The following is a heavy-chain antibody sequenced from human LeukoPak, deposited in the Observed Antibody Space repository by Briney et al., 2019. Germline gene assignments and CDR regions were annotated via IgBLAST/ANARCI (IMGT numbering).Heavy chain of an antibody. D-gene: IGHD6-13*01. CDR3: ARTGYSSSLYYYYGMDV. J-gene: IGHJ6*02. V-gene: IGHV3-23*01. Sequence: SGGSLRLSCAASGFTFSSYAMTWVRQAPGKGLEWVSTISGTGGSTYYADSVKGRFTISRDNSKNTLYLQMNSLRAEDTAVYYCARTGYSSSLYYYYGMDVWGQGTTVTVSS. CDR1: GFTFSSYA. CDR2: ISGTGGST.